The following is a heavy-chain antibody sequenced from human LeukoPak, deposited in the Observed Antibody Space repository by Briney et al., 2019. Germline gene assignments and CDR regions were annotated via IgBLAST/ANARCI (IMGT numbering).Heavy chain of an antibody. CDR2: ISYEGSNQ. Sequence: GGTLRLSCAASGFIFSDCAMHWVRQAPGKRLAWAAAISYEGSNQFYADSVKGRFTISRDNSKYTLYLQMNSLRTEDTSVYYCVRDRENYYDSSGSLGSVYGMDVWGQGTTVTVSS. CDR1: GFIFSDCA. D-gene: IGHD3-22*01. V-gene: IGHV3-30-3*01. J-gene: IGHJ6*02. CDR3: VRDRENYYDSSGSLGSVYGMDV.